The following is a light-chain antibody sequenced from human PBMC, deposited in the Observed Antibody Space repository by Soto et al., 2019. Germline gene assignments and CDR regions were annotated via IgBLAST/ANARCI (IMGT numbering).Light chain of an antibody. CDR2: NND. CDR3: AAWDDSLNGVV. V-gene: IGLV1-44*01. CDR1: SSSIGSNT. Sequence: QSVLTQPPSASGTPGQRVTISCSGSSSSIGSNTVNWYQQLPGTAPKLLIYNNDQRPSGVPDRFSGSKSGTSASLAISGLQSEDEAHYYCAAWDDSLNGVVFGGGTKLTVL. J-gene: IGLJ2*01.